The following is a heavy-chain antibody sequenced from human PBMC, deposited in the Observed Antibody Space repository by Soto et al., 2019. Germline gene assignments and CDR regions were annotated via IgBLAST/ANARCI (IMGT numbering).Heavy chain of an antibody. D-gene: IGHD3-10*01. CDR2: IYYSGST. V-gene: IGHV4-59*01. CDR1: GGSISSYY. CDR3: ARGGYGSGSYYDFDY. J-gene: IGHJ4*02. Sequence: QVQLQESGPGLVKPSETLSLTCTVSGGSISSYYWSWIRQPPGKGLEWIGYIYYSGSTNYNPSLKSRVTISVDTSNNQFSLKLSSVTAADTAVYYCARGGYGSGSYYDFDYWGQGTLVTVSS.